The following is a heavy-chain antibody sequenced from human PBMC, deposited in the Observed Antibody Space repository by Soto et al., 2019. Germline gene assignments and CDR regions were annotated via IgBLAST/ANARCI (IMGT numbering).Heavy chain of an antibody. CDR1: EGTFSSYS. CDR3: ARDPVDLFGYMDV. CDR2: IIPLLGTA. J-gene: IGHJ6*02. Sequence: SENVSCKASEGTFSSYSITWVRQAPGQRLEWMGEIIPLLGTANYAQKFQGRVTITGDKSTSTIYMGLSSLRSDDTAVYYCARDPVDLFGYMDVWGQGTKVVASS. D-gene: IGHD6-25*01. V-gene: IGHV1-69*08.